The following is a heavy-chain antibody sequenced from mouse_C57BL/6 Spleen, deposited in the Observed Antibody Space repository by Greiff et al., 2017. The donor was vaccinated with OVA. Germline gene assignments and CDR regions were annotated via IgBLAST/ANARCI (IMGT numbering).Heavy chain of an antibody. CDR2: IYPGSGNT. CDR3: AGGAWFAY. V-gene: IGHV1-66*01. Sequence: VKLVESGPELVKPGASVKISCKASGYSFTSYYIHWVKQRPGQGLEWIGWIYPGSGNTKYNEKFKGEATLTADTSSSTAYMQLSSLTSEDSAVYYCAGGAWFAYWGQGTLVTVSA. J-gene: IGHJ3*01. CDR1: GYSFTSYY.